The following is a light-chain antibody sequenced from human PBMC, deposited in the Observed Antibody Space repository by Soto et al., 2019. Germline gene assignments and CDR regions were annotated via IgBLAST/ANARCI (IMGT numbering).Light chain of an antibody. CDR1: QSVSSTY. J-gene: IGKJ1*01. Sequence: EIVLAQSPGSLSLSPGERATLSCRSSQSVSSTYLAWYQQRPGQAPRLLIYDASSRATGVPDRFSGSGSGTDFTLTISRLEPEDFAVYYCHQYGGPPGTLGQGTKVDIK. CDR2: DAS. V-gene: IGKV3-20*01. CDR3: HQYGGPPGT.